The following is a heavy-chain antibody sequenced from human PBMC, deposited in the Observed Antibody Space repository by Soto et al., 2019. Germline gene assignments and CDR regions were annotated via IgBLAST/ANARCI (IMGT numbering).Heavy chain of an antibody. J-gene: IGHJ5*02. D-gene: IGHD6-19*01. CDR1: GYTFTIYG. Sequence: ASVXVSCKASGYTFTIYGIIWVRQAPGQGLEWMGWISAYNGNTNYAQKLQGRVTMTTDTSTSTAYMELRSLRSDDTDVYYCARAFRVDGRFDTWGQGTLVTVSS. CDR3: ARAFRVDGRFDT. V-gene: IGHV1-18*04. CDR2: ISAYNGNT.